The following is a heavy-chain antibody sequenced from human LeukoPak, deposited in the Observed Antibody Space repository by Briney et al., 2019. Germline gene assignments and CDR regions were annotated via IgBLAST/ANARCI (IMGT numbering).Heavy chain of an antibody. D-gene: IGHD3-3*01. CDR3: ARLAFWSGYYLSGVGNFDY. J-gene: IGHJ4*02. CDR2: IYYSGST. CDR1: GGSISSSSYY. Sequence: SETLSLTCTVSGGSISSSSYYWGWIRQPPGKGLERIGSIYYSGSTYYNPSLKSRVTISVDTSKNQFSLKLSSVTAADTAVYYCARLAFWSGYYLSGVGNFDYWGQGTLVTVSS. V-gene: IGHV4-39*01.